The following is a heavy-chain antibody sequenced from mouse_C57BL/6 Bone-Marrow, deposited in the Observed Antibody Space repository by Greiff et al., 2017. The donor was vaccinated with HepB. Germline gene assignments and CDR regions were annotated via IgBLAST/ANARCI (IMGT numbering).Heavy chain of an antibody. Sequence: EVKLEESEGGLVQPGSSMKLSCTASGFTFSDYYMAWVRQVPEKGLEWVANINYDGSSTYYLDSLKSRFIISRDNAKNILYLQMSSLKSEDTATYYCARGRAYYSNYGSSWFAYWGQGTLVTVSA. CDR2: INYDGSST. CDR3: ARGRAYYSNYGSSWFAY. CDR1: GFTFSDYY. D-gene: IGHD2-5*01. V-gene: IGHV5-16*01. J-gene: IGHJ3*01.